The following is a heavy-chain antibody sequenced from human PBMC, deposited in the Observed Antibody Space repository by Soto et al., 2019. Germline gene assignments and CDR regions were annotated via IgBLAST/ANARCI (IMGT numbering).Heavy chain of an antibody. CDR3: AKGLSGYVTYYYGMDV. Sequence: GGSLRLSCAASGFTFDDYTMHWVRQAPGKGLEWVSLISCDGGSTYYADSVKGRFTISRDNSKNSLYLQMNSLRTEDTALYYCAKGLSGYVTYYYGMDVWGQGTTVTVSS. J-gene: IGHJ6*02. CDR1: GFTFDDYT. CDR2: ISCDGGST. V-gene: IGHV3-43*01. D-gene: IGHD5-12*01.